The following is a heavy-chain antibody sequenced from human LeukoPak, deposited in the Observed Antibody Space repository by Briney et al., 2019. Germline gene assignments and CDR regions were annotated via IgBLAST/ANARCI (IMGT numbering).Heavy chain of an antibody. Sequence: SVKVSCKASGGTFSSYAISWVRQAPGQGLEWMGRIIPILGIANYAQRFQGRVTITADKSTSTAYMELSSLRSEDTAVYYCARAPRYSSGGYYAFDIWGQGTMVTVSS. D-gene: IGHD6-19*01. V-gene: IGHV1-69*04. CDR2: IIPILGIA. J-gene: IGHJ3*02. CDR3: ARAPRYSSGGYYAFDI. CDR1: GGTFSSYA.